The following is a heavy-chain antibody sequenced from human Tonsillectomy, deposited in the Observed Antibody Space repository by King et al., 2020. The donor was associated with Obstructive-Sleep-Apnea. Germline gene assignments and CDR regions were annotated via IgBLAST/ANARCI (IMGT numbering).Heavy chain of an antibody. CDR1: GFTFSSYA. V-gene: IGHV3-30*04. D-gene: IGHD6-13*01. CDR2: ISYDGSDK. CDR3: ANEGGAATDTGFEY. J-gene: IGHJ4*02. Sequence: VQLVESGGGVVQPGRSLRLSCAASGFTFSSYAMHWVRQAPGKGLEWVAFISYDGSDKDYADSVKGRFTISRENSKNTLYLQMNSLTAEDTAGYYCANEGGAATDTGFEYWGQGTLVTVSS.